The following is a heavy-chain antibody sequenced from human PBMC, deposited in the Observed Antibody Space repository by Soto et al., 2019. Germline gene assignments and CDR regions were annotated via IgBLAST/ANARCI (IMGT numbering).Heavy chain of an antibody. CDR2: IYYSGST. V-gene: IGHV4-59*01. J-gene: IGHJ6*02. D-gene: IGHD3-10*01. CDR3: ARAIFAFGDYYFGTDV. Sequence: PSETLSLTCTVSGGSISGYYWTWIRQPPGGGLEWIGNIYYSGSTNYNPSLESRVTMSVDTSKNQFSLKLSSVTAADTAVYYCARAIFAFGDYYFGTDVWGQGTTVTVSS. CDR1: GGSISGYY.